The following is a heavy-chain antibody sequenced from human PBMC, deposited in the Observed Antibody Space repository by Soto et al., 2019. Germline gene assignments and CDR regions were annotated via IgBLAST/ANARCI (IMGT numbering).Heavy chain of an antibody. CDR2: INHTGGT. CDR1: GGSVNGYY. D-gene: IGHD3-3*01. Sequence: PSETLSLTCAVYGGSVNGYYWNWIREPPGKGLEWIGEINHTGGTHYNPSLKSRFTMSVDTSKNQFSLRLSSVTAADTAIYYCATRITVFGLLIPPFDPCRQGTQVTVSS. V-gene: IGHV4-34*01. CDR3: ATRITVFGLLIPPFDP. J-gene: IGHJ5*02.